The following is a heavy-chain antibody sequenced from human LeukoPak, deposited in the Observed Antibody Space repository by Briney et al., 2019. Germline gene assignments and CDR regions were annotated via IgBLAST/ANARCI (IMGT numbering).Heavy chain of an antibody. V-gene: IGHV1-69*06. CDR1: GGTFSNYA. CDR3: ARRYCTNGVCYDDRGAFDI. D-gene: IGHD2-8*01. CDR2: IIPIFGTT. Sequence: SVKVSCKASGGTFSNYAITWVRQAPGQGLEWMGEIIPIFGTTNYAQKFQGRVTITADKSTSTVYMELISLRSEDTAVYYCARRYCTNGVCYDDRGAFDIWGQGTMVTVSS. J-gene: IGHJ3*02.